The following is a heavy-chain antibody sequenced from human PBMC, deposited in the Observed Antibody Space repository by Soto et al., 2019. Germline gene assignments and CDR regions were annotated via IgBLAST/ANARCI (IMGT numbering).Heavy chain of an antibody. Sequence: QVQLVESGGGVVQPGRSLRLSCAASGFTFSSYGMHWVRQAPGKGLEWVAVISYDGSNKYYADSVKGRFTISRDNSKNTLYLQMNSLRAEDTAVYYCAKGPRGGYYYYYGMDVWGQGTTVTVSS. CDR1: GFTFSSYG. D-gene: IGHD3-16*01. V-gene: IGHV3-30*18. CDR3: AKGPRGGYYYYYGMDV. CDR2: ISYDGSNK. J-gene: IGHJ6*02.